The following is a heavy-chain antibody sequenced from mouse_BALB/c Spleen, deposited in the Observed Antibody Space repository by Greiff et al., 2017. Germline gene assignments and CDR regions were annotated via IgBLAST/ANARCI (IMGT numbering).Heavy chain of an antibody. D-gene: IGHD1-2*01. J-gene: IGHJ2*01. CDR3: ARSGETGAATGY. V-gene: IGHV1-9*01. CDR2: ILPGSGST. Sequence: VQLQQSGAELMKPGASVKISCKATGYTFSSYWIEWVKQRPGHGLEWIGEILPGSGSTNYNEKFKGKATFTADTSSNTAYMQLSSLTSEDSAVYDCARSGETGAATGYWGQGTTLTVSS. CDR1: GYTFSSYW.